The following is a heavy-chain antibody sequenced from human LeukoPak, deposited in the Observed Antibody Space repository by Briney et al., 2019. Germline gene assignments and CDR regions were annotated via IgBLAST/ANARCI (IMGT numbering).Heavy chain of an antibody. V-gene: IGHV1-2*02. CDR1: GYTFTAYY. CDR3: ARGGSMIFGVLND. CDR2: IDPNSGGT. Sequence: ASVKVSCKASGYTFTAYYIHWVRQAPGQGLEWMGCIDPNSGGTNYAQRFQGRVTMTRDTSISTAYMELSRLRSDDRAVYYCARGGSMIFGVLNDWGQGARVTVSS. D-gene: IGHD3/OR15-3a*01. J-gene: IGHJ4*02.